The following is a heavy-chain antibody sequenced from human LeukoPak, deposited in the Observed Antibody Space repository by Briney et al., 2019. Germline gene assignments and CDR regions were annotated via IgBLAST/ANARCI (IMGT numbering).Heavy chain of an antibody. CDR2: IWYDGSNK. V-gene: IGHV3-33*06. J-gene: IGHJ4*02. CDR3: AKDRPNYYGSNGHYYRRDGDY. Sequence: GGSLRLSCAASGFTFSSYGMHWVRQAPGKGLEWVAVIWYDGSNKYYADSVKGRFTISRDNSKNTLYLQMNSLRVEDTAVYFCAKDRPNYYGSNGHYYRRDGDYWGQGTLVTVSS. CDR1: GFTFSSYG. D-gene: IGHD3-22*01.